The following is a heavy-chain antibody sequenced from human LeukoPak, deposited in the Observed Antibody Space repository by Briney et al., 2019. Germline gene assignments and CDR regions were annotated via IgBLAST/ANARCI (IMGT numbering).Heavy chain of an antibody. J-gene: IGHJ4*02. V-gene: IGHV3-23*01. CDR3: ARSTAPPAPVDY. Sequence: GGSLRLSCAASGFTFTSYSMNWVRQAPGKGLEWVSTISGGGGSTYYADSVKGRFTISRDNSKNTLYLQMNSLRAEDTAVYYCARSTAPPAPVDYWGQGTLVTVSS. CDR2: ISGGGGST. CDR1: GFTFTSYS. D-gene: IGHD5-18*01.